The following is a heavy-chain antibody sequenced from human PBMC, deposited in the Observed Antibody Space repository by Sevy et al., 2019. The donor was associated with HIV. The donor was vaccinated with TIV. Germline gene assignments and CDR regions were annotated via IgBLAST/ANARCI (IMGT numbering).Heavy chain of an antibody. Sequence: GGSLRLSCEVSGLSVTNNGMHWVRQAPGKGLEWVAVISYDGINKYYGDSVKGRFIISRDNARNFLFLQMNSLRAEDTARYYCVRAVAADGSFWGQGTLVTVSS. D-gene: IGHD6-13*01. J-gene: IGHJ4*02. CDR3: VRAVAADGSF. CDR1: GLSVTNNG. V-gene: IGHV3-30*03. CDR2: ISYDGINK.